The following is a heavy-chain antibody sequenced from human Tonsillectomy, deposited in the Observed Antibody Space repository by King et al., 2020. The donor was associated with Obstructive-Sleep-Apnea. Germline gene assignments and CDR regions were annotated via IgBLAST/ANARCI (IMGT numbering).Heavy chain of an antibody. V-gene: IGHV1-2*02. J-gene: IGHJ4*02. Sequence: QLVQSGAEVKKPGASVKVSCKASGYTFTGYYLHWGRQAPGQGLEWMGWINPSSGGTDYAQNFQGRVTMTRDTSINTAYMELSRLRSDDTAVYYCARDAAAEFDRRSNYFNYWGQGTLVTVSS. CDR2: INPSSGGT. CDR1: GYTFTGYY. D-gene: IGHD6-13*01. CDR3: ARDAAAEFDRRSNYFNY.